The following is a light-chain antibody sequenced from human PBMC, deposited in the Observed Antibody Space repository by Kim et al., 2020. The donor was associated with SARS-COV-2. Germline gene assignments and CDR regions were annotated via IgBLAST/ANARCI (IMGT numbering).Light chain of an antibody. Sequence: SPGERATLAGRASQSVSSNLAWYQQKPGQAPRLLIYGASTRATGIPARFSGSGSGTEFTLTISSLQSEDFAVDYCQQYNNWPPWTFGQGTKVDIK. V-gene: IGKV3-15*01. CDR1: QSVSSN. J-gene: IGKJ1*01. CDR2: GAS. CDR3: QQYNNWPPWT.